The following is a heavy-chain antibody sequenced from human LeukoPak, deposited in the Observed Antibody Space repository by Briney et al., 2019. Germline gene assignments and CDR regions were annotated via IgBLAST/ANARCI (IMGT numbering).Heavy chain of an antibody. V-gene: IGHV1-8*01. CDR2: MNPNSGNT. Sequence: ASVNVSCKASGYTFTSYDINWVRQATGQGLEWMGWMNPNSGNTGYAQKFQGRVTMTRNTSISTAYMELSSLRSEDTAVYYCARDPGISQLGMAFDIWGQGTMVTVSS. CDR1: GYTFTSYD. CDR3: ARDPGISQLGMAFDI. J-gene: IGHJ3*02. D-gene: IGHD3-16*01.